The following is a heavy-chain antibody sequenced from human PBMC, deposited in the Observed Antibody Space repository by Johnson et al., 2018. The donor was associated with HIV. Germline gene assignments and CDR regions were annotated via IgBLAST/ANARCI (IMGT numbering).Heavy chain of an antibody. J-gene: IGHJ3*02. CDR3: ARQGARPQWDAFDI. CDR1: GFTVSSNY. Sequence: VQLVESGGGLVQPGGSLRLSCAASGFTVSSNYMSWVRQAPGKGLEWVSVIYSGGSTYYADSVTGRFTVSRDISTNTLYRQMNSLRAEDTAVYDCARQGARPQWDAFDIWGQGTMVTVSS. D-gene: IGHD2-8*01. CDR2: IYSGGST. V-gene: IGHV3-66*04.